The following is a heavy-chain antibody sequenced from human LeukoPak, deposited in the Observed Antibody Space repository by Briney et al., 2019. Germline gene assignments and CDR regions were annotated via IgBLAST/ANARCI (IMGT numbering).Heavy chain of an antibody. Sequence: GGSLRLSCAASGFTFSSYGMHWVRQAPGKGLEWVAFIRYDGSNKYYADSVKGQFTISRDNSKNTLYLQMNSLRAEDTAVYYCAKAYSSGWYVGYWGQGTLVTVSS. J-gene: IGHJ4*02. V-gene: IGHV3-30*02. D-gene: IGHD6-19*01. CDR1: GFTFSSYG. CDR2: IRYDGSNK. CDR3: AKAYSSGWYVGY.